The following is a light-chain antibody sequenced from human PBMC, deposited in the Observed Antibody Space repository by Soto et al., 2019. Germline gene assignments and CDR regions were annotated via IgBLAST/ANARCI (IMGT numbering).Light chain of an antibody. V-gene: IGKV3-15*01. CDR2: GAS. CDR1: VSVRTD. Sequence: EIVMTQSPATLSLSPGQRATLSCRASVSVRTDLAWYQQKPGQAPRLLIYGASTRATGIPARFSGSGSGTEFTLTISSLQSEDFAVYYCQQYNNWPPWTFGQGTKVDIK. CDR3: QQYNNWPPWT. J-gene: IGKJ1*01.